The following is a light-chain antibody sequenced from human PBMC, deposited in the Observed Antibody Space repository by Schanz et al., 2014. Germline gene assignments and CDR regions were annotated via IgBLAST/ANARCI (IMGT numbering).Light chain of an antibody. Sequence: QSALTQPASVSGSPGQSITISCTGTSSDVGSYNLVSWYQQHPGKAPKLMIYEGTKRPSGVSDRFSGSKSANTASLTISGLQAEDEADYYCSSYTSSSVVFGGGTKLTVL. J-gene: IGLJ2*01. V-gene: IGLV2-14*02. CDR3: SSYTSSSVV. CDR2: EGT. CDR1: SSDVGSYNL.